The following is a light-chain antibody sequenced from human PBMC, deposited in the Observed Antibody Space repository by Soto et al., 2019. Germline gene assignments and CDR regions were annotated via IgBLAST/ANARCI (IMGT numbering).Light chain of an antibody. J-gene: IGLJ1*01. Sequence: QSVLTQPPSVSAATGQKVTISCSGSSSNIGGNSVSWYQQLPGTAPKLLIYTNSQRPSGVPDRFSGSRSGTSASLAISGLRSEDEADYYCAAWDDSLNGYVFGAGTKVTVL. CDR1: SSNIGGNS. V-gene: IGLV1-44*01. CDR2: TNS. CDR3: AAWDDSLNGYV.